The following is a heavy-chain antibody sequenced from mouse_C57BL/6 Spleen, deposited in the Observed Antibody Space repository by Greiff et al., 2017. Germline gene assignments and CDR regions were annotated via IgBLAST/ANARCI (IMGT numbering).Heavy chain of an antibody. Sequence: EVQLVESGGGLVKPGGSLKLSCAASGFTFSSYAMSWVRQTPEKRLEWVATISDGGSYTYYPDNVKGRFTISRDNAKTNLYLQMSHLKSEDTAVYYCAREAGYDGTWFAYWGQGTLVTVSA. D-gene: IGHD2-2*01. CDR2: ISDGGSYT. J-gene: IGHJ3*01. CDR3: AREAGYDGTWFAY. CDR1: GFTFSSYA. V-gene: IGHV5-4*01.